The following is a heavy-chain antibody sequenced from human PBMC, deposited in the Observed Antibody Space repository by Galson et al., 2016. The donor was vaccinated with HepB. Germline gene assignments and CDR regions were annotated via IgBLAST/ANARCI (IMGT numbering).Heavy chain of an antibody. Sequence: SLRLSCAASGFTFSSYAMSWVRQAPGKGLEWVSGISGTGSTAYYADSVKGRFTISRDNSKNTLYLQVNSLRAEDTAVYYCARHVWGGYYHSDYHFDSWGQGTPVTVSS. CDR3: ARHVWGGYYHSDYHFDS. CDR2: ISGTGSTA. D-gene: IGHD3-3*02. V-gene: IGHV3-23*01. J-gene: IGHJ4*02. CDR1: GFTFSSYA.